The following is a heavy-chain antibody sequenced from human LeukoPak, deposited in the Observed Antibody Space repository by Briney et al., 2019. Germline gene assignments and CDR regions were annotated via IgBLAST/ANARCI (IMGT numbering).Heavy chain of an antibody. D-gene: IGHD2-15*01. CDR2: ICYSGT. CDR1: GVSISSDGYY. Sequence: SETLSLTCTFSGVSISSDGYYWGWVRQPPGKGLEWIGTICYSGTYYNPSLKSRVTVSVDTSKNQFSLKLSSVTAADTAMYYCARIGGSRVFGDYWGQGILVTVSS. V-gene: IGHV4-39*01. CDR3: ARIGGSRVFGDY. J-gene: IGHJ4*02.